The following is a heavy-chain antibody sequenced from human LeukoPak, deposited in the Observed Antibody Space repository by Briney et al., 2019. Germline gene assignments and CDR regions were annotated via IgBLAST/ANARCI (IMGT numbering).Heavy chain of an antibody. CDR1: GGTFSSYA. CDR2: IIPIFGTA. V-gene: IGHV1-69*13. J-gene: IGHJ6*04. CDR3: ARGELGYCSSTSCRTPQGKYYYGMDV. D-gene: IGHD2-2*01. Sequence: GASVKVSCKASGGTFSSYAISWVRQAPGHGLEWMGGIIPIFGTANYAQKFQGRVTITADESTSTAYMELSSLRSEDTAVYYCARGELGYCSSTSCRTPQGKYYYGMDVWGKGTTVTVSS.